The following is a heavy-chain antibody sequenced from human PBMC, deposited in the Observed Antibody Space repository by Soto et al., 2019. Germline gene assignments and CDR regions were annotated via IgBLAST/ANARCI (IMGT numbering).Heavy chain of an antibody. Sequence: EVQLVESGGGFVQPGGSLRLSCAASGFTFSSYEMNWVRQAPGKGLEWVSYISSSGSTIYYADSVQGRFTISRDNAKNSLYLQMNSLRAEDTAVYYCARGDGGYENWFDPWGHGTLVTVSS. J-gene: IGHJ5*02. CDR3: ARGDGGYENWFDP. CDR1: GFTFSSYE. D-gene: IGHD5-12*01. CDR2: ISSSGSTI. V-gene: IGHV3-48*03.